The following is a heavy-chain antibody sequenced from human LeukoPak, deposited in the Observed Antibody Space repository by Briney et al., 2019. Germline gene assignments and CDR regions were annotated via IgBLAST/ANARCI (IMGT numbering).Heavy chain of an antibody. V-gene: IGHV3-33*01. Sequence: GGSLRLSCAVSGFTFRDYGMHWVRQAPGKGLGWVAVILNDGSNKYHADSVKGRFTISRDDSKNTLDLQMDSLRVEDTAVYCCARSIRGDSSGRYDTLDVWGQRTVATVSS. CDR1: GFTFRDYG. CDR3: ARSIRGDSSGRYDTLDV. D-gene: IGHD6-19*01. J-gene: IGHJ3*01. CDR2: ILNDGSNK.